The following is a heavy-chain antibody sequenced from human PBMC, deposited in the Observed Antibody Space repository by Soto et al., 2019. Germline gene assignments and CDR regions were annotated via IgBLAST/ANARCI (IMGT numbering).Heavy chain of an antibody. V-gene: IGHV4-30-4*01. D-gene: IGHD3-22*01. J-gene: IGHJ4*02. CDR3: AASGYYPSFIDY. CDR1: GGSISSGDYY. Sequence: SETLSLTCTVSGGSISSGDYYWSWIRQPPGKGLEWIGYIYYSGSTYYNPSLKSRVTISVDTSKNQFSLKLSSVTAADTAAYYCAASGYYPSFIDYWGQGTLVTVSS. CDR2: IYYSGST.